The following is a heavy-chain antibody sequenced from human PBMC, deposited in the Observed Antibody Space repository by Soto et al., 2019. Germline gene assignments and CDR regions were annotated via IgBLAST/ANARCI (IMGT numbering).Heavy chain of an antibody. CDR3: ARGRYGDY. D-gene: IGHD1-1*01. CDR1: GYTFTSYG. CDR2: ISAPHGNT. V-gene: IGHV1-18*01. J-gene: IGHJ4*02. Sequence: QVHLVQSGAEVKKPGASVKVSCKGSGYTFTSYGITWVRQAPGQGLEWMGWISAPHGNTDYAQKIQGRVTVTRDTSTSTAYMELRSLRSDDTAVYYCARGRYGDYWGQGALVTVSS.